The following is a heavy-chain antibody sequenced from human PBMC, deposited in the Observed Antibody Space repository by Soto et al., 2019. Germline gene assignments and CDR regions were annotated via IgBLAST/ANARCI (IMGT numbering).Heavy chain of an antibody. CDR1: GFTFSSYG. CDR2: IWYDGSNK. CDR3: ARDFRARGDYDFWSGYYEGYYYYYGMDV. D-gene: IGHD3-3*01. Sequence: PGGSLRLSCAASGFTFSSYGMHWVRLAPGKGLEWVAVIWYDGSNKYYADSVKGRFTISRDNSKNTLYLQMNSLRAEDTAVYYCARDFRARGDYDFWSGYYEGYYYYYGMDVWGQGTTVTVSS. V-gene: IGHV3-33*01. J-gene: IGHJ6*02.